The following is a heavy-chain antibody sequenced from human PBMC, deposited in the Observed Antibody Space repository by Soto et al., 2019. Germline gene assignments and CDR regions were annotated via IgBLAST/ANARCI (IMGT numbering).Heavy chain of an antibody. J-gene: IGHJ3*01. V-gene: IGHV3-23*01. CDR1: GFSFSSYA. CDR2: ISGSGGST. Sequence: LRRSCAASGFSFSSYAMSWVRQSPGKGLEWVSAISGSGGSTYYVDSVKGRFTISRDNSKKTLYLQMNSLRAEDSAVYYCARPYGGKIGDAPDLWGPGTMVTVSS. CDR3: ARPYGGKIGDAPDL. D-gene: IGHD4-17*01.